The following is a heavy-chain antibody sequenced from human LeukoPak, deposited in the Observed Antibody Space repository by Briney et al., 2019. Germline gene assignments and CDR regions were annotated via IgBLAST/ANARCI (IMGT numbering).Heavy chain of an antibody. CDR3: ARVPDNAGYYDY. J-gene: IGHJ4*02. CDR2: IKKDGSET. CDR1: GFTFSSYW. Sequence: PGGSLRLSCAASGFTFSSYWMSWVRQAPGKGLEWVANIKKDGSETYYVDSMRGRFTISRDNAKNSLYLQMNSLRAEDTAVYYCARVPDNAGYYDYWGQGTLVSVSS. D-gene: IGHD3-22*01. V-gene: IGHV3-7*05.